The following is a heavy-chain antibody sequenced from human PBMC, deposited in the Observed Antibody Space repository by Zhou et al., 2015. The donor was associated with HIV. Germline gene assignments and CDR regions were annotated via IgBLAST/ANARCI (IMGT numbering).Heavy chain of an antibody. CDR2: IIPIFGTA. Sequence: QVQLVQSGAEVKKPGSSVKVSCKASGGTFSSYAISWVRQAPGQGLEWMGGIIPIFGTANYAQKFQGRVTITADESTSTAYMELSSLRSEDTAVYYCARAFQSAVHTYYYDSNAFDIWGQGTMVTVSS. CDR3: ARAFQSAVHTYYYDSNAFDI. J-gene: IGHJ3*02. V-gene: IGHV1-69*01. D-gene: IGHD3-22*01. CDR1: GGTFSSYA.